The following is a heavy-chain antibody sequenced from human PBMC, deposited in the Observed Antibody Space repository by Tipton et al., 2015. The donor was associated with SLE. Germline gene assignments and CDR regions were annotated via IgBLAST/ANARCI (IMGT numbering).Heavy chain of an antibody. CDR3: ARYNSPSWFDP. V-gene: IGHV4-34*13. Sequence: WGWIRQPPGKGLEWIGEINHSGSTNYNPPLKSRVTMSVDTSKKQISLKLTAVTAADTAVYYCARYNSPSWFDPWGQGPLVTVSS. D-gene: IGHD6-19*01. CDR2: INHSGST. J-gene: IGHJ5*02.